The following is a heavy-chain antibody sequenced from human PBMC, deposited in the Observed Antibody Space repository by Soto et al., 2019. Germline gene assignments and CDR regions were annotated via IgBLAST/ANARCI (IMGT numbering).Heavy chain of an antibody. CDR2: IYRSGTT. V-gene: IGHV4-59*01. J-gene: IGHJ4*02. D-gene: IGHD3-22*01. CDR1: GGSIGTYY. CDR3: ARALTYYYDSSGYPWGY. Sequence: QVQLQESGPGLVKPSETLSLTCTVSGGSIGTYYWSWLRQPPGKGLEWIGYIYRSGTTKYNPSLKSRVIISVDTSENQLSLKLSSVTAADTAVYYCARALTYYYDSSGYPWGYWGQGILVTVSS.